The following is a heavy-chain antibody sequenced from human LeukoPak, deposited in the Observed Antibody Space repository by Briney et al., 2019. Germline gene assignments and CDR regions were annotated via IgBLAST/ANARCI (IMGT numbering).Heavy chain of an antibody. CDR2: ISSSGSTI. CDR3: ARVIVVVTAIEWFDP. J-gene: IGHJ5*02. V-gene: IGHV3-11*01. CDR1: GFTFSDYY. Sequence: GGSLRLSCAASGFTFSDYYMSWIRQAPGKGLEWVSYISSSGSTIYYADSVKGRFTISRDNAKNSLYLQMNSLRAEDTAVYYCARVIVVVTAIEWFDPWGQGTLVTVSS. D-gene: IGHD2-21*02.